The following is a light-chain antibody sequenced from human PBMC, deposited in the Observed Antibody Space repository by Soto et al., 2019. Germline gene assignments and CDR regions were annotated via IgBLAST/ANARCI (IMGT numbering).Light chain of an antibody. CDR3: QQYYDYRT. V-gene: IGKV1-5*03. CDR2: KAS. CDR1: QNIYTW. Sequence: DIQMTQSPSTLSASVGDRVTITCRASQNIYTWLAWYQQKPGKAPNVLIFKASNLETGVPSRFSGNGSGTEFSLTISSLQPDAFATHYCQQYYDYRTFGQGTKVEIK. J-gene: IGKJ1*01.